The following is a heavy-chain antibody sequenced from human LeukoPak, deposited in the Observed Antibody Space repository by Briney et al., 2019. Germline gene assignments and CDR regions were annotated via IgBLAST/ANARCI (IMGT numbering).Heavy chain of an antibody. CDR2: IGDTGGRT. Sequence: GGSLRLSCAASGFTFSSYAMSWVRQAPGKGLEWVPTIGDTGGRTFYADSLKGRFTISRDNSKNTLFLQMNSLRAEDTAVYYCAKDRDYGGNRGGYWGQGTLVTVSS. D-gene: IGHD4-23*01. CDR1: GFTFSSYA. J-gene: IGHJ4*02. CDR3: AKDRDYGGNRGGY. V-gene: IGHV3-23*01.